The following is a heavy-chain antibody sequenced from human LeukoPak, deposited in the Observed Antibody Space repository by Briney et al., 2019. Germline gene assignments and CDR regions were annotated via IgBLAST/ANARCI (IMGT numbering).Heavy chain of an antibody. V-gene: IGHV1-69*05. CDR3: ARDRSRLDLGWYFDL. CDR1: GGTFSSYA. J-gene: IGHJ2*01. CDR2: IIPIFGTA. D-gene: IGHD3/OR15-3a*01. Sequence: SVKVSCKASGGTFSSYAISWVRQAPGQGLEWMGGIIPIFGTANYAQKFQGRVTITTDESTSTAYMELSSLRSEDTAVYYCARDRSRLDLGWYFDLWGRGTLVTVSS.